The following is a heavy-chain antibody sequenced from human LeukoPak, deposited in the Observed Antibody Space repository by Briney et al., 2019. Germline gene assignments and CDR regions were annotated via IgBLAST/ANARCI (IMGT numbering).Heavy chain of an antibody. J-gene: IGHJ4*02. Sequence: GASVKVSCKASGGTFSSYAISWVRQAPGQGLEWMGGIIPIFGTANYAQKFQGRVTITTDESTSTAYMELSSLRSDDTAVYYCARGGRGEGLAAVNDWGQGTLVTVSS. CDR2: IIPIFGTA. CDR3: ARGGRGEGLAAVND. V-gene: IGHV1-69*05. CDR1: GGTFSSYA. D-gene: IGHD6-13*01.